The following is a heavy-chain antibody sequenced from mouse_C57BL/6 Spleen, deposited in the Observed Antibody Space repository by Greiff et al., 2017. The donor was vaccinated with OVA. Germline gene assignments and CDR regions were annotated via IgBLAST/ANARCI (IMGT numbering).Heavy chain of an antibody. CDR2: IYPGNSDT. CDR1: GYTFTSYW. J-gene: IGHJ4*01. D-gene: IGHD2-3*01. Sequence: EVQLQQSGTVLARPGASVKMSCKTSGYTFTSYWMHWVKQRPGQGLEWIGAIYPGNSDTSYNQKFKGKAKLTAVTSASTAYMELSSLTNEDSAVYYCTRKRDGYYVGAMDYWGQGTSVTVSS. V-gene: IGHV1-5*01. CDR3: TRKRDGYYVGAMDY.